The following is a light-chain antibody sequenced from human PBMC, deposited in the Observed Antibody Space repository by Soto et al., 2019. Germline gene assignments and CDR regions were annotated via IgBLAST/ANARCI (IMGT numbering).Light chain of an antibody. V-gene: IGKV3-20*01. J-gene: IGKJ1*01. CDR1: QSVSSSY. CDR2: GAS. Sequence: EIVLTQSPGTLSLSPGERATLSCRASQSVSSSYLAWYQQKPGQAPRLLIYGASSRATGIPDRFSGSGSGTDFPLTISRLEPEDFEVYYCQQYGSSPRTFGQGTTVDI. CDR3: QQYGSSPRT.